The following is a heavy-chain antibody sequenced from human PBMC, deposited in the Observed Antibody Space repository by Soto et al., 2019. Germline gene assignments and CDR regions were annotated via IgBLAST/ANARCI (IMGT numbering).Heavy chain of an antibody. CDR3: AKGGLSSSCDY. CDR2: ISYDGSNK. Sequence: GGSLRLSCAASGFTFSSYGMHWVRQAPGKGLEWVAVISYDGSNKYYADSVKGRFTISGDNSKNPLYLQMNSLRAEDTAVYYCAKGGLSSSCDYWGQGTLVTVSS. CDR1: GFTFSSYG. D-gene: IGHD6-13*01. V-gene: IGHV3-30*18. J-gene: IGHJ4*02.